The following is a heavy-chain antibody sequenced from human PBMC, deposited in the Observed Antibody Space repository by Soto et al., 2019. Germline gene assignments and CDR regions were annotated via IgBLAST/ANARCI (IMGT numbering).Heavy chain of an antibody. V-gene: IGHV4-4*07. D-gene: IGHD3-3*01. CDR2: IYTSGST. J-gene: IGHJ4*02. CDR1: GGSISSYY. Sequence: SETLSLTCTVSGGSISSYYWSWIRQPAGKGLEWIGRIYTSGSTNYNPSLKSRVTTSVDTSKNQFSLKLSSVTAADTAVYYCAREMTIFGVVVGGFDYWGQGTLVTVSS. CDR3: AREMTIFGVVVGGFDY.